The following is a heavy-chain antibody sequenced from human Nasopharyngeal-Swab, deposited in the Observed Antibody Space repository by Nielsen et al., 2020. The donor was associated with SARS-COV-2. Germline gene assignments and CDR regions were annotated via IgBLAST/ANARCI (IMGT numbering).Heavy chain of an antibody. CDR2: IGTVGDT. CDR1: GCTFRSYD. D-gene: IGHD2-8*01. J-gene: IGHJ6*02. CDR3: ARERNGAYYYYGMDV. Sequence: GESLKISCAASGCTFRSYDMHWVRQATGKGLEWVSAIGTVGDTYYPGSVKGRFTISRENAKNSLYLQMNSLRAGDTAVYYCARERNGAYYYYGMDVCGQGTTVTVSS. V-gene: IGHV3-13*01.